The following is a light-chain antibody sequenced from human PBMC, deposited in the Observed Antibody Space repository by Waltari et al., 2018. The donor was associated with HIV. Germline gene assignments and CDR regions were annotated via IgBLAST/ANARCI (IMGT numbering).Light chain of an antibody. CDR2: EVK. V-gene: IGLV2-23*02. CDR3: CSYAGSDTLV. Sequence: HSALTQPAPVSGSTGQSSTISCSGTSSNVGPYNLVSWYQPHPGTAPKLLIYEVKRRPSVLSDRFSGSKSGNTASLTVSGLQAEDEAIYYCCSYAGSDTLVFGGGTSLTIL. CDR1: SSNVGPYNL. J-gene: IGLJ3*02.